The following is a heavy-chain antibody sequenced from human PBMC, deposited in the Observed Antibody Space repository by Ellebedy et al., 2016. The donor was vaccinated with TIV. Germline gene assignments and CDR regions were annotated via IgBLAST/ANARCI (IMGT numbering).Heavy chain of an antibody. CDR1: GYSLTGYY. V-gene: IGHV1-2*02. D-gene: IGHD5-12*01. CDR3: ARGGYSAYEPYWYFDL. CDR2: MNPHTGDT. J-gene: IGHJ2*01. Sequence: ASVKVSCKASGYSLTGYYIHWVRQTPGQGLEWMAWMNPHTGDTNHTQKFQGRVTMTRDTSTRTTYLELSRLRSDDTAMYYCARGGYSAYEPYWYFDLWGRGTLLTVSS.